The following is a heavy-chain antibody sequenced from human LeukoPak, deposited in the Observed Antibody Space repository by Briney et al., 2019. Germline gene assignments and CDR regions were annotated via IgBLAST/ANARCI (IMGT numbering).Heavy chain of an antibody. V-gene: IGHV1-69*13. D-gene: IGHD3-10*01. CDR1: GYTFTSYD. Sequence: SVKVSCKASGYTFTSYDMHWVRQAPGQGLDWMGGIIPIFGTANYAQKFQGRVTITADESTSTAYMELSSLRSEDTAVYYCARDRGDYYYMDVWGKGTTVTVSS. J-gene: IGHJ6*03. CDR3: ARDRGDYYYMDV. CDR2: IIPIFGTA.